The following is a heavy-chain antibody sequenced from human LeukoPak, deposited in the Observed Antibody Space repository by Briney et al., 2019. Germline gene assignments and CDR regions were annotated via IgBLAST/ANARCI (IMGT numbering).Heavy chain of an antibody. CDR2: ISAYNGNT. CDR1: GYTFTSYG. J-gene: IGHJ4*02. D-gene: IGHD3-10*01. V-gene: IGHV1-18*01. CDR3: ARDQRAEGFGELYDY. Sequence: ASVKVSCKASGYTFTSYGISWVRQAPGQGLEWMGWISAYNGNTNYAQKLQGRVTMTTDTSTSTAYMELRSLRSDDTAVYYCARDQRAEGFGELYDYWGQGTLVTVSS.